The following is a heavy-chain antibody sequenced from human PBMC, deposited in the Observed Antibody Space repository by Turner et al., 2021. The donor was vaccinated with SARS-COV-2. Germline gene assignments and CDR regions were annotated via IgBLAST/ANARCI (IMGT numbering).Heavy chain of an antibody. D-gene: IGHD1-26*01. J-gene: IGHJ6*02. CDR1: GGSISSKS. V-gene: IGHV4-59*08. Sequence: QVKLQESGPGLAGPSETLALTCTVSGGSISSKSWSWIRQSPGRGLEWIGYFYKIGSIDYNPTLRSRVTISVDTSKNQLSLNLISVTAADTAVYYCARHQGSASGYDHGMNVWGQGTAVIVSS. CDR2: FYKIGSI. CDR3: ARHQGSASGYDHGMNV.